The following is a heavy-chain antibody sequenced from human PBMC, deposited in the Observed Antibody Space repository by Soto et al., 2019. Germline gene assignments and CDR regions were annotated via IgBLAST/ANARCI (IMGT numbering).Heavy chain of an antibody. CDR2: IDWDDDK. Sequence: RQPPGKALDWPARIDWDDDKYYSTSLKTRLTISKDTSKNQVVLTMTNMDPVDTATYYCARSDPEGAFDSWGQGTMVTVSS. J-gene: IGHJ3*02. CDR3: ARSDPEGAFDS. V-gene: IGHV2-70*11.